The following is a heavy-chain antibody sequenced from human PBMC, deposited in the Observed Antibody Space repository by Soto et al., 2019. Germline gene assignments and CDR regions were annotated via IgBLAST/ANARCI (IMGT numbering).Heavy chain of an antibody. CDR1: GFSLNTGGLT. V-gene: IGHV2-5*02. J-gene: IGHJ1*01. D-gene: IGHD3-10*01. Sequence: ESGPALVNPTQTLTLTCVFSGFSLNTGGLTVGGIRQPPGKALEWVALIYWDDGKRYSPSLKSRLTITKETSRNQVVPTMTNVDPEDTATYFCAHRPAPRVYFQPWGEGTLVTVSS. CDR3: AHRPAPRVYFQP. CDR2: IYWDDGK.